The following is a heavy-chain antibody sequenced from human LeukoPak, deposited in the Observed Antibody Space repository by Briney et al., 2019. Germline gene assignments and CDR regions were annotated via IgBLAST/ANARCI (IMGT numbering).Heavy chain of an antibody. CDR3: AKDAEKQLADAFDI. CDR1: GFTFSSYA. Sequence: PGGSLRLSCAASGFTFSSYAMHWVRQAPGKGLEWVAVIAYDGTHKYYADSVKGRFTISRDNSKNTLYLQMNSLRAEDTAVYYCAKDAEKQLADAFDIWGQGTMVTVSS. V-gene: IGHV3-30-3*01. J-gene: IGHJ3*02. D-gene: IGHD6-13*01. CDR2: IAYDGTHK.